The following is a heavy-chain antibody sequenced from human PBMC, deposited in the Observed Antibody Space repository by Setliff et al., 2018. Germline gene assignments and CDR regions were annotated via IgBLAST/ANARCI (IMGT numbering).Heavy chain of an antibody. Sequence: PGGSLRLSCSASGFTFSSLWMAWVHQAPGKGLEWVANINQGGSDQFYVESVKGRFTISRDNAKNSLYLQMNSLRVEDTAVYYCARDVFDFRTGQAGPWGQGTLVTVSS. CDR3: ARDVFDFRTGQAGP. CDR2: INQGGSDQ. D-gene: IGHD3-3*01. V-gene: IGHV3-7*01. CDR1: GFTFSSLW. J-gene: IGHJ5*02.